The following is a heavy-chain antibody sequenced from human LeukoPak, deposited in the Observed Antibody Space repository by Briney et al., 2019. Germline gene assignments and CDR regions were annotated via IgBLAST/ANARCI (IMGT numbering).Heavy chain of an antibody. J-gene: IGHJ6*03. D-gene: IGHD6-6*01. CDR1: GYTFTSCD. Sequence: ASVKVSCKASGYTFTSCDINWVRQATGQGLEWMGWMNPNSGNTGYAQKFQGRVTITRNTSISTAYMELSSLRSEDTAVYYCASSSSSIAAQGYYYYYMDVWGKGTTVTVSS. V-gene: IGHV1-8*03. CDR2: MNPNSGNT. CDR3: ASSSSSIAAQGYYYYYMDV.